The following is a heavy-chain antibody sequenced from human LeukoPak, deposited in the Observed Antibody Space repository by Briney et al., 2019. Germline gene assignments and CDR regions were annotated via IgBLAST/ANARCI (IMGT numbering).Heavy chain of an antibody. V-gene: IGHV3-48*03. Sequence: PGGSLRLSCAASGFTFSSYEMNWVRQAPGKGLEWGSYISSSGSTIYYADSLKGRFTISRDNAKNSLYLQMNSLRVEDTAVYYCARAHNWKYGTFDYWGQGTLVTVFS. CDR2: ISSSGSTI. J-gene: IGHJ4*02. D-gene: IGHD1-7*01. CDR1: GFTFSSYE. CDR3: ARAHNWKYGTFDY.